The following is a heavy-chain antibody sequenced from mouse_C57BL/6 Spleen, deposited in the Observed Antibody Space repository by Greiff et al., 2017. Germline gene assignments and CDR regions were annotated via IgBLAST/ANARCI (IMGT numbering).Heavy chain of an antibody. J-gene: IGHJ2*01. CDR1: GYTFTDYN. D-gene: IGHD4-1*01. CDR3: ARWDWDEGYYFDY. Sequence: VQLKQSGPELVKPGASVKIPCKASGYTFTDYNMDWVKQSHGKSLEWIGDINPNNGGTIYNQKFKGKATLTVDKSSSTAYMELRSLTSEDTAVYYCARWDWDEGYYFDYWGQGTTLTVSS. V-gene: IGHV1-18*01. CDR2: INPNNGGT.